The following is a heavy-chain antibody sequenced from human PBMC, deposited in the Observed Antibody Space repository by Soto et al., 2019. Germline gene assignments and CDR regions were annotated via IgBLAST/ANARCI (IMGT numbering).Heavy chain of an antibody. CDR1: GFTFSSYW. CDR3: ARDRARAFHYDSSGYGY. Sequence: PGGSLRLSCAASGFTFSSYWMSWVRQAPGKGLEWVANIKQDGSEKYYVDSVKGRFTISRDNAKNSLYLQMNSLRAEDTAVYYCARDRARAFHYDSSGYGYWGQGTLVTVSS. D-gene: IGHD3-22*01. CDR2: IKQDGSEK. J-gene: IGHJ4*02. V-gene: IGHV3-7*03.